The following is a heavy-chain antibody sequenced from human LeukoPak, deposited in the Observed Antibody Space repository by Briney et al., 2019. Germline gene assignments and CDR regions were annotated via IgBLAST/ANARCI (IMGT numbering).Heavy chain of an antibody. J-gene: IGHJ4*02. CDR3: ARDLGSGYPNSFDY. Sequence: GASVKVSCKTSGGSLSNYGISWVRQAPGQGLEWMGWISAYNGNTNYAQKLQGRVTMTTDTSTSTAYMELRSLRSDDTAVYYCARDLGSGYPNSFDYWGQGTLVTVSS. D-gene: IGHD3-22*01. CDR2: ISAYNGNT. CDR1: GGSLSNYG. V-gene: IGHV1-18*01.